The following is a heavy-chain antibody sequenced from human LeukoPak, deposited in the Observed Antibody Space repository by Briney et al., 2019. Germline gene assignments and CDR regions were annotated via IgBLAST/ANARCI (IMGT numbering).Heavy chain of an antibody. J-gene: IGHJ6*04. CDR3: ARGNYGSGSFISTKMDV. CDR2: INPNSGGT. Sequence: LRASVKVSCKASGYTFTGYYMHWVRQAPGQGLEWMGWINPNSGGTNYAQKFQGRVTMTRDTSISTAYMELSRLRSDDTAVYYCARGNYGSGSFISTKMDVWGKGTTVTVSS. D-gene: IGHD3-10*01. V-gene: IGHV1-2*02. CDR1: GYTFTGYY.